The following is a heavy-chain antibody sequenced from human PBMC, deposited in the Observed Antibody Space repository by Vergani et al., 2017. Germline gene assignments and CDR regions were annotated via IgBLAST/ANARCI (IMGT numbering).Heavy chain of an antibody. Sequence: EVQLVESGGDLVQPGRSLRLSCTASGFTFGYYAMDWFRQAPGQGLEWVGGIRSKAYGQATIYAASVKGRFTISRDDSKSIAYLQMNNLQTEDTAMYYCVRDQVTMLRGSDALDIWGQGTMVTDCS. CDR1: GFTFGYYA. V-gene: IGHV3-49*03. CDR2: IRSKAYGQAT. D-gene: IGHD3-10*01. CDR3: VRDQVTMLRGSDALDI. J-gene: IGHJ3*02.